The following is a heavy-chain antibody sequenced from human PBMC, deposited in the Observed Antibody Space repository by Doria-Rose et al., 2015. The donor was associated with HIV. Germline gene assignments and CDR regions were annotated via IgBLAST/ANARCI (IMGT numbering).Heavy chain of an antibody. V-gene: IGHV2-26*01. CDR3: ARIKSSRWYHKYYFDF. CDR1: GVSLSSPGMG. J-gene: IGHJ4*02. Sequence: QVQLVQSGPVLVKPTETLTLTCTVSGVSLSSPGMGVSWIRQPPGKAPEWLANIFSDEERSYNTSLRSRLTISRGTSNSQVVLTMTDMDPVDTATYYCARIKSSRWYHKYYFDFWGQGTLVIVSA. CDR2: IFSDEER. D-gene: IGHD6-13*01.